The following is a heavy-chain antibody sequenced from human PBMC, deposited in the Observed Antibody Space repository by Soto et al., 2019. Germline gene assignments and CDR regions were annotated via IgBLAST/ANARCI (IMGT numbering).Heavy chain of an antibody. D-gene: IGHD3-3*01. CDR2: IYYSGST. CDR1: GGSISSSSYY. J-gene: IGHJ4*02. Sequence: LSLTCTVSGGSISSSSYYWGWIRQPPGKGLEWIGSIYYSGSTYYNPSLKSRVTISVDTSKNQFSLKLSSVTAADTAVYYCARRGYYDFWSGYYTLSYFDYWGQGTLVTVSS. CDR3: ARRGYYDFWSGYYTLSYFDY. V-gene: IGHV4-39*01.